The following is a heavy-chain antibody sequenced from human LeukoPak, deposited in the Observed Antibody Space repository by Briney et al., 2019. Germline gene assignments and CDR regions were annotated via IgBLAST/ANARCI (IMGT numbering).Heavy chain of an antibody. Sequence: GGSLRLSCAASGFTFDDYAMHWVRQAPGKGLEWVSGISWNSGSIGYADSVKGRFTISRDNAKNSLYLQMNSLRAEDTAVYYCATDYYCSGGSCYPPDWGQGTLVTVSS. V-gene: IGHV3-9*01. D-gene: IGHD2-15*01. J-gene: IGHJ4*02. CDR2: ISWNSGSI. CDR1: GFTFDDYA. CDR3: ATDYYCSGGSCYPPD.